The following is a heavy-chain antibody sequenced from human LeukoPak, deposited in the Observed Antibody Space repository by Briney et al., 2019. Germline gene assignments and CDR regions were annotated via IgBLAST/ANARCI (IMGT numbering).Heavy chain of an antibody. CDR1: GFTFSSYG. J-gene: IGHJ6*02. D-gene: IGHD2-21*01. Sequence: QPGGSLRLSCAASGFTFSSYGMHWVRQAPGKGLEWVAVIWYDGSNKYYADSVKGRFTISRDNSKNTLYPQMNSLRAEDTAVYYCARDRGGEGHYYYYYGMDVWGQGTTVTVSS. CDR3: ARDRGGEGHYYYYYGMDV. V-gene: IGHV3-33*01. CDR2: IWYDGSNK.